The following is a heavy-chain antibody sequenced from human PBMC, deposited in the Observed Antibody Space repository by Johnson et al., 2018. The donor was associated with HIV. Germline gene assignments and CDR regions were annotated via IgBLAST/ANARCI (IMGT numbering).Heavy chain of an antibody. V-gene: IGHV3-9*01. CDR1: GFTFDDYA. D-gene: IGHD4-17*01. Sequence: VQLVESGGGLVQPGRSLRLSCAASGFTFDDYAMHWVRQAPGKGLEWVSGISWNSGSIGYADSVKGRFTISRDNAKNSLYLQMNSLRAEDTALYYCARDKGGPYGHSAFDLWGQGTTVSVSS. J-gene: IGHJ3*01. CDR2: ISWNSGSI. CDR3: ARDKGGPYGHSAFDL.